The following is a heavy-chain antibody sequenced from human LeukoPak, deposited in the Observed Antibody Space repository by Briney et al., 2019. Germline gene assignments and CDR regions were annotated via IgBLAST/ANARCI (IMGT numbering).Heavy chain of an antibody. D-gene: IGHD1-1*01. CDR2: ISSSSIYI. CDR3: ARDQTTYLITTEYKWFDP. V-gene: IGHV3-21*01. J-gene: IGHJ5*02. Sequence: GGSLRLSCAASGFTFSTYSMNWVRQAPGRGLEWVSSISSSSIYIHYADSVKGRFTVSRDNAKNSLYLQMNSLRAEDTAVYYCARDQTTYLITTEYKWFDPWGQGTLVTVSS. CDR1: GFTFSTYS.